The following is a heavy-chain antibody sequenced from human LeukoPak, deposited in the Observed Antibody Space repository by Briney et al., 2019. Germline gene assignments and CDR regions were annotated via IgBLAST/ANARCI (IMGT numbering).Heavy chain of an antibody. CDR1: GYTFTSYG. CDR3: VRTTHYYDSSGYYYAY. V-gene: IGHV1-18*01. J-gene: IGHJ4*02. Sequence: GASVKVSCKASGYTFTSYGISWVRQAPGQGLEWMGWISAYNGNTNYAQKLQGRVTMTTDTSTSTAYMELRSLRFDDTAVYYCVRTTHYYDSSGYYYAYWGQGTLVTVSS. CDR2: ISAYNGNT. D-gene: IGHD3-22*01.